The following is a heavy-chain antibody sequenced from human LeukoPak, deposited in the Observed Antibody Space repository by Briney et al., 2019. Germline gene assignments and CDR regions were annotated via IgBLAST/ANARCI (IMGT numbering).Heavy chain of an antibody. CDR3: ARKLYYYDTSPAGWYDP. CDR1: GFTFSSYG. V-gene: IGHV3-30*03. J-gene: IGHJ5*02. D-gene: IGHD3-22*01. Sequence: PGGSLRLSCAASGFTFSSYGMHWVRQAPGKGLEWVAVISYDGSNKYYADSVKGRFTISRDNAKNSLYLQINGLRAEDTAVYHCARKLYYYDTSPAGWYDPWGQGTLVTVS. CDR2: ISYDGSNK.